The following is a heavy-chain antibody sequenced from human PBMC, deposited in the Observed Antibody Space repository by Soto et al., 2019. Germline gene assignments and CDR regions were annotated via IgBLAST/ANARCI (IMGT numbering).Heavy chain of an antibody. Sequence: GESLKISCKGSGYSFTSYWIGWVRQMPGKGLEWMGIIYPGDSGTRYSPSFQGQVTISADKSITTAYLQWSSLKASDTAMYYCARTAAAGKYYYGVDVWGQGTTLTVSS. J-gene: IGHJ6*02. CDR1: GYSFTSYW. CDR2: IYPGDSGT. D-gene: IGHD6-13*01. CDR3: ARTAAAGKYYYGVDV. V-gene: IGHV5-51*01.